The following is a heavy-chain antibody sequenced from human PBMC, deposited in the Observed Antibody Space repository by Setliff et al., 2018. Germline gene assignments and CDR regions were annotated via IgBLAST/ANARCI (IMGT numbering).Heavy chain of an antibody. J-gene: IGHJ4*02. CDR2: IHASGST. Sequence: SSETLSLTCTVSGGSISSGDHYWSWIRQPAGKGLEWIGRIHASGSTNYNPSLKSRVTISVDTSKNQFSLKLSSVTAADTAVYYCARTPDGFLGDGYNLNTLGYFDSWGQGTLVTVSS. V-gene: IGHV4-61*02. CDR3: ARTPDGFLGDGYNLNTLGYFDS. D-gene: IGHD3-3*01. CDR1: GGSISSGDHY.